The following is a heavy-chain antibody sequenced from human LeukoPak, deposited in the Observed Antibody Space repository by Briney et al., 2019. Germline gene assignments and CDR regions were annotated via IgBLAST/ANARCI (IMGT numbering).Heavy chain of an antibody. V-gene: IGHV1-2*02. CDR3: ARARIAVAGHFDY. CDR1: GYTFTGYY. D-gene: IGHD6-19*01. J-gene: IGHJ4*02. Sequence: GSVKVSCKASGYTFTGYYMHWVRQAPGQGLEWMGWINPNSGGTNYAQKFQGRVTMTRDTSISTAYMELSRLRSDDTAVYYCARARIAVAGHFDYWGQGTLVTVSS. CDR2: INPNSGGT.